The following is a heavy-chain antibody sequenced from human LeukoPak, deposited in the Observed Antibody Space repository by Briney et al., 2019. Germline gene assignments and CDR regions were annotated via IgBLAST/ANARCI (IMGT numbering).Heavy chain of an antibody. J-gene: IGHJ4*02. CDR2: MNPNSGNT. CDR3: ASGMSSVVDY. D-gene: IGHD2-21*01. CDR1: GYTFTSYD. V-gene: IGHV1-8*01. Sequence: ASVKVSCKASGYTFTSYDINWVRQATGQGLEWMGWMNPNSGNTGYAQEFQGRVTMTRNTSISTAYMELSSLRSEDTAVYYCASGMSSVVDYWGQGTLVTVSS.